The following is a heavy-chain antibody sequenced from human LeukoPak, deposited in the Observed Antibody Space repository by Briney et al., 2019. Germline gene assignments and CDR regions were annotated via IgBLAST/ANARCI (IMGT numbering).Heavy chain of an antibody. J-gene: IGHJ4*02. CDR2: ISGSGGST. CDR3: AKGSVGARYFDY. D-gene: IGHD1-26*01. V-gene: IGHV3-23*01. CDR1: GFTFSSYA. Sequence: GGSLRLSCAASGFTFSSYAMSWVRQAPGEGLEWVSAISGSGGSTYYADSVKGRFTISRDNSKNTLYLQMNSLRAEDTAVYYCAKGSVGARYFDYWGQGTLVTVSS.